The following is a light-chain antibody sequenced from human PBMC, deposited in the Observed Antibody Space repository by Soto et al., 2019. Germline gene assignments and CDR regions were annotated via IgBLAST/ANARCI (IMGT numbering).Light chain of an antibody. Sequence: DIQVTQSPSSLSASVGDRVTITCQASQDITNHLNWYQHKPGKPPKLLICDSSDLETGVPSRFSGSGSGTNFTLTISSLQPEDIATYYCQKHDGEPQFGPGIRIDIK. V-gene: IGKV1-33*01. CDR2: DSS. CDR1: QDITNH. CDR3: QKHDGEPQ. J-gene: IGKJ3*01.